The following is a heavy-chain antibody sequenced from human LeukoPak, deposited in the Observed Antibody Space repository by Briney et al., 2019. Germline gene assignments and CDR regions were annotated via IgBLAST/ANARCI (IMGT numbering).Heavy chain of an antibody. CDR2: VTVSDNNT. CDR1: GFPFNYYA. Sequence: SGGSLRLSCAASGFPFNYYAVTLVRQAPGKGLEWVSTVTVSDNNTYYADSLQGRFTLSGDRAKNTVFLQMDSLRVGDTAVYYCAMATSWYRIDHWGQGTLVTVSS. D-gene: IGHD6-13*01. J-gene: IGHJ4*02. V-gene: IGHV3-23*01. CDR3: AMATSWYRIDH.